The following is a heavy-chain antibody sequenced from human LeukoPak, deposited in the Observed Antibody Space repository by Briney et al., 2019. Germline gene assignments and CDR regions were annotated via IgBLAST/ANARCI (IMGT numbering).Heavy chain of an antibody. CDR2: INYNWST. CDR3: ARGEGIAAAPVRY. D-gene: IGHD6-13*01. CDR1: DDSISSNRYF. J-gene: IGHJ4*02. V-gene: IGHV4-39*07. Sequence: SETLSLTCTISDDSISSNRYFWAWIRQPPGGGLEWIASINYNWSTYYNPSLKSRLTISTDTAKRQFSLKLTSVTAADTAVYYCARGEGIAAAPVRYWGQGTLVTVSS.